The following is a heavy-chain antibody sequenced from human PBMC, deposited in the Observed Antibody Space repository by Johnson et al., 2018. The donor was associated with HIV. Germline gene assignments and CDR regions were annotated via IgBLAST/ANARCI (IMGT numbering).Heavy chain of an antibody. CDR3: ARGQGGIQLWFDGFDI. J-gene: IGHJ3*02. CDR1: GFTFSSYA. V-gene: IGHV3-30-3*01. CDR2: ISYDGSNK. D-gene: IGHD5-18*01. Sequence: VQLVESGGGVVQPGRSLRLSCAASGFTFSSYAMHWVRQAPGKGLEWVAVISYDGSNKYYADSVKGRFTISRDSSKNTLYLQMNSLRAEDMAVYYCARGQGGIQLWFDGFDIWGQGTMVTVSS.